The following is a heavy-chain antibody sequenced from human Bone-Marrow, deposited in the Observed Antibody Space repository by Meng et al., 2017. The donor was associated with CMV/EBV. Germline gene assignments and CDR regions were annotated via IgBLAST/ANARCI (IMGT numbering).Heavy chain of an antibody. Sequence: GGSLRLSCAASGFTFSSSWMSWVRQAPGKGLEWVANIKQDGSEKYYVDSVKGRFTISRDNAKNSLYLQMNSLRAEDTAVYYCARDYGNYDSSGYYPHWGQGTLVTVSS. J-gene: IGHJ4*02. V-gene: IGHV3-7*01. CDR1: GFTFSSSW. D-gene: IGHD3-22*01. CDR2: IKQDGSEK. CDR3: ARDYGNYDSSGYYPH.